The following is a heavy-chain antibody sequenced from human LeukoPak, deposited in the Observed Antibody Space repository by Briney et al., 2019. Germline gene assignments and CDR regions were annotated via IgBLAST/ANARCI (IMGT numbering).Heavy chain of an antibody. V-gene: IGHV3-48*01. Sequence: GGSLRLSCAASGFTLRIYTMSWVRQAPGKGRELFSYLTPILPIIYYAASDTRRFTLSRDTPKNSLYLQMHSLRAEDTAVYYCYRISVPGPIHKWGQGTLVPVSS. CDR1: GFTLRIYT. J-gene: IGHJ4*02. CDR2: LTPILPII. D-gene: IGHD6-19*01. CDR3: YRISVPGPIHK.